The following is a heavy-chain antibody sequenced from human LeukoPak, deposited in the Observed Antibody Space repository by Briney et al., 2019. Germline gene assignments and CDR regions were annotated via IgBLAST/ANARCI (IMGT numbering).Heavy chain of an antibody. CDR3: AKLPQMLNSGGSGSLANLTPDYYYYYYMDV. J-gene: IGHJ6*03. V-gene: IGHV3-30*02. D-gene: IGHD3-10*01. CDR2: IRYDGSNK. Sequence: PGGSLRLSCAASGFTFSSYGMHWVRQAPGKGLEWVAFIRYDGSNKYYADSVKGRFTISRDNSKNTLYLQMNSLRAEDTAVYYCAKLPQMLNSGGSGSLANLTPDYYYYYYMDVWGKGTTVTISS. CDR1: GFTFSSYG.